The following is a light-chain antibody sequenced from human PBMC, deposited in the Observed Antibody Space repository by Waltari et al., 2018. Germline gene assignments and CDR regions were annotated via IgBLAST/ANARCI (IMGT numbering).Light chain of an antibody. J-gene: IGLJ3*02. V-gene: IGLV2-14*03. CDR2: DVT. CDR1: SSDVGGHNF. CDR3: SSYTSSTPNWV. Sequence: QSALTQPASVSGSPGQSITISCTGTSSDVGGHNFVSWYQHHPGKAPKLMIYDVTKRPSGISTPVSGSKSGNTASLTISGLQTEDGADYYCSSYTSSTPNWVFGGGTKLTVL.